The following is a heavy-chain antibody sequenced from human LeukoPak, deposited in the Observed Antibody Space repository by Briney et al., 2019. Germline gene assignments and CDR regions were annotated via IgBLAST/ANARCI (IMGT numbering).Heavy chain of an antibody. CDR2: INHSGST. J-gene: IGHJ4*02. CDR1: NGSISSHY. Sequence: SETLSLTCTVSNGSISSHYWSWIRQPPGKGLEWIGEINHSGSTNYNPSLKSRVTISADTSKNQFSLRLRSVTAADTAVYYCARGAYCSSTSCYHYFDYWGQGTLVTVSS. CDR3: ARGAYCSSTSCYHYFDY. D-gene: IGHD2-2*01. V-gene: IGHV4-34*01.